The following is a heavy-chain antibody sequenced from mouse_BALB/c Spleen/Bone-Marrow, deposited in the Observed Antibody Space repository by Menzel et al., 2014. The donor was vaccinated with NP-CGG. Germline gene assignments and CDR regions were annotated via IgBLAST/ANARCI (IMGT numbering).Heavy chain of an antibody. V-gene: IGHV1-80*01. J-gene: IGHJ2*01. Sequence: QVQLQRSGAELVRPGSSVKISCKASGYAFSVYWMNWVKQRPGQGLEWIGQIYPGDGDTNYNGKFKGRATLTADKSSNTAYMQLSSLTSEDSAAYFCARGGISVDYWGQGTTLTVSS. CDR2: IYPGDGDT. CDR1: GYAFSVYW. CDR3: ARGGISVDY.